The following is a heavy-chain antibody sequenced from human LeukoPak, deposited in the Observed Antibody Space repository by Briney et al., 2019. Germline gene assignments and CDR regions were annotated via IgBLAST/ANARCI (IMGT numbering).Heavy chain of an antibody. D-gene: IGHD3-9*01. Sequence: ASVKVSCKASGYXFTSYGISWVRQAPGQGLEWMGWISGYNGNTNYAQNLQGRVTMTTDTSTTTAYMELRSLRSDDTAVYYCARDRYFDWLLRPYYYYYGMDVWGQGTTVTVSS. CDR1: GYXFTSYG. CDR2: ISGYNGNT. CDR3: ARDRYFDWLLRPYYYYYGMDV. J-gene: IGHJ6*02. V-gene: IGHV1-18*01.